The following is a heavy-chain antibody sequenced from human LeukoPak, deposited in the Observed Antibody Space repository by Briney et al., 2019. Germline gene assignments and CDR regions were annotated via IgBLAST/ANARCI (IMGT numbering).Heavy chain of an antibody. CDR2: IYYSGST. CDR1: GGSISSYS. CDR3: ARASSGWYGNFDY. Sequence: SETLSLTCTVSGGSISSYSWNWIRQPPGKGLEWIGYIYYSGSTNYNPSLKSRVTISVDTSKNQSSLKLSSVTAADTAVYYCARASSGWYGNFDYWGQGTLVTVSS. D-gene: IGHD6-19*01. J-gene: IGHJ4*02. V-gene: IGHV4-59*08.